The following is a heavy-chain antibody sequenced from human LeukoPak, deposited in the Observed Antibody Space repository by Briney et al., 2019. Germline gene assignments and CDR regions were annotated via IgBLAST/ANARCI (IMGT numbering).Heavy chain of an antibody. CDR3: ARELPSTGNWFDP. V-gene: IGHV4-59*01. Sequence: SETLSLTCNISGVPITDYYWSWIRLAPRRGLEWIGYMYYSGDSNSNPSLEGRVTMSADTSTNQFSLRLTSVTAAATAIYYCARELPSTGNWFDPWGQGILVTVSS. CDR2: MYYSGDS. D-gene: IGHD1-14*01. J-gene: IGHJ5*02. CDR1: GVPITDYY.